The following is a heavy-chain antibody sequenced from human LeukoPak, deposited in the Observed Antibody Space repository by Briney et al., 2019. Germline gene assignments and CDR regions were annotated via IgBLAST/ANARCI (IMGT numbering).Heavy chain of an antibody. Sequence: SQTLSLTCTVSGGSISSGGYYWSWIRQHPGKGLEYIGYIYYSGSTYYNPSLKSRVTISVDTSKNQFPLKLSSVTAADTAVYYCARGVSSNWYFDYWGQGTLVTVSS. CDR2: IYYSGST. J-gene: IGHJ4*02. V-gene: IGHV4-31*03. D-gene: IGHD6-13*01. CDR3: ARGVSSNWYFDY. CDR1: GGSISSGGYY.